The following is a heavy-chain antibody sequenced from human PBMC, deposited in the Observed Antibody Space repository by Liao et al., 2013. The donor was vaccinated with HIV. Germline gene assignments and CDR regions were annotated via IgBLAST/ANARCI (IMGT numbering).Heavy chain of an antibody. CDR2: IYYRGNT. Sequence: QVQLQESGPGLVKPSETLSLTCTVSGGSIRNYYWIWIRQPPGKGLEWIGYIYYRGNTKYNPSLKNRVSISVDTSKNQFSLKLSSVTAADTAVYYCARGSVLMVYAVDYWGQGTLVTVSS. CDR3: ARGSVLMVYAVDY. CDR1: GGSIRNYY. D-gene: IGHD2-8*01. V-gene: IGHV4-59*12. J-gene: IGHJ4*02.